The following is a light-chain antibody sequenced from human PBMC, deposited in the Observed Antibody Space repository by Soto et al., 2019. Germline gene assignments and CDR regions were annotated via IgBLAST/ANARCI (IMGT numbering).Light chain of an antibody. J-gene: IGLJ2*01. Sequence: QSVLTQPPSASGTPGQRVTISCSGSTSNVGTNSVFWYQHLPGTAPKLLIYRSNQRASGVPDRFSGTKSGTSASLATSGLRSDDEADYYCAACGGSRSGQVFGGGTKLTVL. CDR2: RSN. CDR1: TSNVGTNS. CDR3: AACGGSRSGQV. V-gene: IGLV1-47*01.